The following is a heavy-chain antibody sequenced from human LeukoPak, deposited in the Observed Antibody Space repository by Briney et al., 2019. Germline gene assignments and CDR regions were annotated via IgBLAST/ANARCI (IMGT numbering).Heavy chain of an antibody. D-gene: IGHD3-10*01. V-gene: IGHV3-21*01. J-gene: IGHJ4*02. CDR1: GFTFSTYS. CDR2: ITSSSSYI. CDR3: ARDAGSGSYYSLDY. Sequence: GGSLRLSCAASGFTFSTYSMNWVRQAPGKGLEWVSSITSSSSYIYHADSVKGRFTISRDNAKNSLYLQINSLRAGDTAVYYCARDAGSGSYYSLDYWGQGTLVTVSS.